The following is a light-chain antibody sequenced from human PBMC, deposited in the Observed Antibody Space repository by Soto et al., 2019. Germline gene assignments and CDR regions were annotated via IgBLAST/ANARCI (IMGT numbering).Light chain of an antibody. CDR2: GAS. CDR1: QSVSSSY. CDR3: QQYGSSPPT. J-gene: IGKJ1*01. V-gene: IGKV3-20*01. Sequence: IMLSQSPCTLSLSPGEKATLSCSASQSVSSSYLAWYQQKPVQAPRLLIYGASSRATGITDRFSGSGSGTDFTLTISRLEPEDFAAYYCQQYGSSPPTFGQGTKVGIK.